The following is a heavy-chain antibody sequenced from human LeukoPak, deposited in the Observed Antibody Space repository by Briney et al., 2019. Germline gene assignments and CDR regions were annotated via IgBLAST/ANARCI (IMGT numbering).Heavy chain of an antibody. Sequence: GRALRLSCAASGFTFSNNGMHWVRQAPGKGLEWVALIWFDGSNTYYADSVKGRFTISRDNSKDTLFLQMNSLRAEDTAVYYCVRGNQRALDYWGQGTLVTVSS. J-gene: IGHJ4*02. CDR3: VRGNQRALDY. CDR1: GFTFSNNG. D-gene: IGHD2-2*01. CDR2: IWFDGSNT. V-gene: IGHV3-33*01.